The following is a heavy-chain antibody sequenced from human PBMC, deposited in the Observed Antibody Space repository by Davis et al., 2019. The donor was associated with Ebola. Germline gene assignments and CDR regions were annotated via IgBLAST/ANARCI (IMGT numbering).Heavy chain of an antibody. CDR1: GYSISSGYY. Sequence: PSETLSLTCTVSGYSISSGYYWGWIRQPPGKGLEWIGSIYHSGSTYYNPSLKSRVTISVDTSKNQFSLKLSSVTAADTAVYYCARVERSSGSYGWFDPWGQGTLVTVSS. V-gene: IGHV4-38-2*02. CDR3: ARVERSSGSYGWFDP. CDR2: IYHSGST. D-gene: IGHD1-26*01. J-gene: IGHJ5*02.